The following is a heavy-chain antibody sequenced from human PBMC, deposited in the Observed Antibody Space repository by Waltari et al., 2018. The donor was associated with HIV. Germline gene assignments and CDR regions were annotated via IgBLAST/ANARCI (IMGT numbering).Heavy chain of an antibody. D-gene: IGHD2-2*01. CDR2: IKQDGSEK. CDR3: ASSLVVPAATYYYYYGMDV. V-gene: IGHV3-7*01. Sequence: QAPGKGLEWVANIKQDGSEKYYVDSVKGRFTISRDNAKNSLYLQMNSLRAEDTAVYYCASSLVVPAATYYYYYGMDVWGQGTTVTVSS. J-gene: IGHJ6*02.